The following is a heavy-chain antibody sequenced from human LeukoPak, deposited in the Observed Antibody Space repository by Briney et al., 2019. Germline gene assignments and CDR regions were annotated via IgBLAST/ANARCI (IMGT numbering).Heavy chain of an antibody. CDR1: GGSISSYY. J-gene: IGHJ4*02. CDR2: IHHSGST. Sequence: SETLSPTCTVSGGSISSYYWSWIRQPPGKGLEWIAYIHHSGSTNYNNSLKSRVTISVDRSKNQFSLKLSSVTAADTAVYYCARDRTAAGTDYFDYWGQGTLVTVSS. D-gene: IGHD6-13*01. V-gene: IGHV4-59*12. CDR3: ARDRTAAGTDYFDY.